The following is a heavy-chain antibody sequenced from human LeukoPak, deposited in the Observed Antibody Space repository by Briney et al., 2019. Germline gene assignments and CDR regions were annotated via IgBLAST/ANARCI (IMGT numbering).Heavy chain of an antibody. CDR1: GFTFSSYS. CDR3: ARARSSGWYRDY. CDR2: ISSSSYI. Sequence: GGSLRLSCEASGFTFSSYSMNWVRQAPGKGLEWVSSISSSSYIYYADSVKGRFTISRDSAENSLYLQMNSLRAEDTAVYYCARARSSGWYRDYWGQGTLVTVSS. J-gene: IGHJ4*02. D-gene: IGHD6-19*01. V-gene: IGHV3-21*01.